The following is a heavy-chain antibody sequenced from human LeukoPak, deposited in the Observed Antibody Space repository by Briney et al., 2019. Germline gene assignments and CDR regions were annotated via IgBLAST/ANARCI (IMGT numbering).Heavy chain of an antibody. CDR1: GFTFSSYA. Sequence: GGSLRLSCAASGFTFSSYAMHWVRQAPGKGLEWVAVISYDGSNKYYADSVKGRFTISRDNSKNTLYLQVNSLRAEDTAVYYCARDYSHYGSGSSTPGYWGQGTLVTVSS. J-gene: IGHJ4*02. CDR3: ARDYSHYGSGSSTPGY. V-gene: IGHV3-30-3*01. D-gene: IGHD3-10*01. CDR2: ISYDGSNK.